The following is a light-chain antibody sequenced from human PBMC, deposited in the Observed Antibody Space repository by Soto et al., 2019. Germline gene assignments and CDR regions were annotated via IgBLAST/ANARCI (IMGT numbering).Light chain of an antibody. CDR2: KAS. Sequence: DIQMTQSPSTLSSSVGDRVTITCRSSQSITTSLAWYQQKPGKAPKLLIYKASRLESGVPSRFSCSGSETEFTLTISSLQTDDFATYYCQQYDSYSPRTFGQGTKVEI. CDR1: QSITTS. CDR3: QQYDSYSPRT. J-gene: IGKJ1*01. V-gene: IGKV1-5*03.